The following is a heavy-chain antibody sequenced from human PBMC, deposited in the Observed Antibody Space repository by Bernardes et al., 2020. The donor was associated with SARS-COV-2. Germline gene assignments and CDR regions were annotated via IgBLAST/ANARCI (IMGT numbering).Heavy chain of an antibody. D-gene: IGHD2-15*01. CDR2: ISWNSGSI. CDR3: AKGVVVEGYFDY. Sequence: GGSLRLSCAASGFTFDDYAMHWVRQAPGKGLEWVSGISWNSGSIGYADSVKGRFTISRDNAKNSLYLQMNSLRAEDTALYYCAKGVVVEGYFDYWGQGTLVTVSS. CDR1: GFTFDDYA. J-gene: IGHJ4*02. V-gene: IGHV3-9*01.